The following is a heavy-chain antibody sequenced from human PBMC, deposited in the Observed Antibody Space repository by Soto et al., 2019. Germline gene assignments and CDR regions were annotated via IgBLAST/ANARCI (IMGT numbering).Heavy chain of an antibody. Sequence: QLQLQESGPELVNPSETLSLTCTVSGGSIISTSYYWGWIRNPPGKRLEWIGGMYYSGSTYYNASLKSRATISVATSKNQFSLKLSSVTAADTAVYYWAGPSRGDCYKVDYWGQGTLVTVSS. V-gene: IGHV4-39*01. CDR3: AGPSRGDCYKVDY. CDR1: GGSIISTSYY. D-gene: IGHD2-21*01. J-gene: IGHJ4*02. CDR2: MYYSGST.